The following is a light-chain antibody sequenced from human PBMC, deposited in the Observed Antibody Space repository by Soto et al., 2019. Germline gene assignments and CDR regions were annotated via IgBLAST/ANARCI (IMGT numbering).Light chain of an antibody. CDR3: AAWDDSLSGQEV. CDR1: SSNIGTNY. J-gene: IGLJ3*02. V-gene: IGLV1-47*01. Sequence: QSVLTQPPSASGTPGQTVTISCSGSSSNIGTNYVYWYQQFPGTAPKVLIYRNDQRPSGVPDRCSGSKSGTSASLAISGRRSDDEADYYCAAWDDSLSGQEVFGGGTQLTVL. CDR2: RND.